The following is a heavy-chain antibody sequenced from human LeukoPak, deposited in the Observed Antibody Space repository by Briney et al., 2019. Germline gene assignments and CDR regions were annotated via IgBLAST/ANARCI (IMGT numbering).Heavy chain of an antibody. Sequence: SETLSLTCTVSGGSISNNNHYWGWIRQPPEKGLEWIGSIYNSGSAYNNPSLKSRVTISVDTSKNQFSLKLSSVTAADTAVYYCARQGYYYGSGSYYNEAYMDVWGKGTTVTISS. J-gene: IGHJ6*03. V-gene: IGHV4-39*01. D-gene: IGHD3-10*01. CDR1: GGSISNNNHY. CDR2: IYNSGSA. CDR3: ARQGYYYGSGSYYNEAYMDV.